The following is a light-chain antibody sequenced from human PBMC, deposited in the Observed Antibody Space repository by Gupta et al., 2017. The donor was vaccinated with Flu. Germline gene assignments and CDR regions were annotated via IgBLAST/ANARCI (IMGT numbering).Light chain of an antibody. CDR3: SSYAFSRD. CDR2: EVN. Sequence: SALTQPRSVSGSPVQSVAISCTGTSSYVGAYNYVSWYPQPPGQPPHLMIYEVNNRPSACLDSFSGATAGNTAALTIAGRQVADEDDYYCSSYAFSRDFGTGTKVTVL. J-gene: IGLJ1*01. V-gene: IGLV2-11*01. CDR1: SSYVGAYNY.